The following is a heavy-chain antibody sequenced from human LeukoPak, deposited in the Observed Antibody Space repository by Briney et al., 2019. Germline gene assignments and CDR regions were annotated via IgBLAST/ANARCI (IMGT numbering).Heavy chain of an antibody. D-gene: IGHD3-22*01. J-gene: IGHJ3*02. CDR2: INAGNGNT. CDR3: ARGVVTMIVVVITGDDAFDI. CDR1: GYTFTSYA. V-gene: IGHV1-3*01. Sequence: ASVKVSCKASGYTFTSYAMHWVRQAPGQRLEWMGWINAGNGNTKYSQKFQGRVTITRDTSASTAYMELSSLRSEDTAVYYCARGVVTMIVVVITGDDAFDIWGQGTMVTVSS.